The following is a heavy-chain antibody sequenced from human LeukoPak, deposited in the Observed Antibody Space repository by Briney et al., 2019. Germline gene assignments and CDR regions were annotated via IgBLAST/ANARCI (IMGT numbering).Heavy chain of an antibody. D-gene: IGHD5-12*01. V-gene: IGHV3-48*04. CDR1: GFTFSSYS. J-gene: IGHJ4*02. CDR3: ARDSGSHYFDY. CDR2: ISSSSSTI. Sequence: PGGSLRLSCAASGFTFSSYSMNWVRRAPGKGLEWVSYISSSSSTIYYADSVKGRFTISRDNAKNSLYLQMNSLRAEDTAVYYCARDSGSHYFDYWGQGTLVTVSS.